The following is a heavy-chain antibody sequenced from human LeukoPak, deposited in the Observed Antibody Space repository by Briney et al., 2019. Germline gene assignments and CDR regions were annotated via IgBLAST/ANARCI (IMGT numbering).Heavy chain of an antibody. V-gene: IGHV3-7*01. CDR3: AKGPGARGHFNWFDP. CDR1: GFTTHYW. CDR2: IDRDGRVQ. D-gene: IGHD5-12*01. J-gene: IGHJ5*02. Sequence: GGSLRLSCTASGFTTHYWLNWVRQSPGKGLEWVANIDRDGRVQHYVDSVKGRFTISRDNAKNSLYLQMNGLRGEDTAVYYCAKGPGARGHFNWFDPWGQGTLVTVSS.